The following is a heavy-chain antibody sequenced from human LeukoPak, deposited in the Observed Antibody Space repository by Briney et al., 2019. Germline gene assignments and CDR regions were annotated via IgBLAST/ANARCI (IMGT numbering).Heavy chain of an antibody. CDR2: IWYDGSNK. Sequence: GWALRLSCAASGFTFSSYGMHWVRQAPGKGLDWVAVIWYDGSNKYHVDSVKGRFTISRDNSKSTLYLQMSSLRPEDTAVYYCARDSGLRLGELSLGYWGQGTLVTVSS. D-gene: IGHD3-16*02. J-gene: IGHJ4*02. CDR1: GFTFSSYG. V-gene: IGHV3-33*01. CDR3: ARDSGLRLGELSLGY.